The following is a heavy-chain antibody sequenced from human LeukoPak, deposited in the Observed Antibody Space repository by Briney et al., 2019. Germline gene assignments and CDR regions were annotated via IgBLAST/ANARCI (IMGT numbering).Heavy chain of an antibody. CDR1: GGSFSGYY. Sequence: SETLSLTCAVYGGSFSGYYWSWIRQPPGKGLEWIGEINHSGSTNYNPSLKSRATISVDTSKNQFSLKLSSVTAADTAVYYCARGDSSSWYGGGWFDPWGQGTLVTVSS. CDR3: ARGDSSSWYGGGWFDP. J-gene: IGHJ5*02. D-gene: IGHD6-13*01. V-gene: IGHV4-34*01. CDR2: INHSGST.